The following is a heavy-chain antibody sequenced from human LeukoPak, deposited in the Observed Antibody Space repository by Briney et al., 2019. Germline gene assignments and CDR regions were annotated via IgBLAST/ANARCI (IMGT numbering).Heavy chain of an antibody. D-gene: IGHD4-11*01. CDR3: ARELTVTTSYYYYYMDV. Sequence: GGSLRLSCAASGFTFSSYAMSWVRQAPGKGLEWVSSISSSSSYIYYADSVKGRFTISRDNAKNSLYLQMNSLRAEDTAVYYCARELTVTTSYYYYYMDVWGKGTTVTVSS. V-gene: IGHV3-21*01. J-gene: IGHJ6*03. CDR1: GFTFSSYA. CDR2: ISSSSSYI.